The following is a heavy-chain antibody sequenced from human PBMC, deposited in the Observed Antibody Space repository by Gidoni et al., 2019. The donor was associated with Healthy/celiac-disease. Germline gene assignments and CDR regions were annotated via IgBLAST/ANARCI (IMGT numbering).Heavy chain of an antibody. D-gene: IGHD5-18*01. V-gene: IGHV3-33*01. CDR2: IWYDGSNK. Sequence: QVQLVESGGGVVQPGRSLILSCAASGFTFSSYGMHWVRQEPGKGLEWVAVIWYDGSNKYYADSVKGRFTINRDNSKNTLYLQMNSLRAEDTAVYYCARTAKGDIQLWLLDYWGQGTLVTVSS. J-gene: IGHJ4*02. CDR1: GFTFSSYG. CDR3: ARTAKGDIQLWLLDY.